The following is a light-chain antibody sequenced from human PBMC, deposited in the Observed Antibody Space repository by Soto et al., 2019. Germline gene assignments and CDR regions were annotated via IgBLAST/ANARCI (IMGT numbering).Light chain of an antibody. V-gene: IGKV1-6*01. CDR1: LGIRND. CDR3: QVYASLPWK. Sequence: ALQSTQSPSSLSASVGDRVTITRRASLGIRNDLAWYQQKPGKAPKLLIYAASTLQSGVPSRFSGSGSGTEFTLAIRRIQPDDVATYYSQVYASLPWKFGGGTKLDIK. CDR2: AAS. J-gene: IGKJ4*02.